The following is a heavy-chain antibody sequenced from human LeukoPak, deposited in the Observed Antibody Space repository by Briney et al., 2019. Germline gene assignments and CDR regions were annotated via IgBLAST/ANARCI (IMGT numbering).Heavy chain of an antibody. D-gene: IGHD3-22*01. CDR2: IYASGST. CDR1: GGSISSYY. J-gene: IGHJ4*02. V-gene: IGHV4-4*07. Sequence: SETLSLTCTVSGGSISSYYWSWIRQPAGKGLEWIGRIYASGSTNYNPSLKSRVTISVDTSKNQFSLKLSSVTAADTAVYYCARRARDRYYYDSSGPFDYWGQGTLVTVSS. CDR3: ARRARDRYYYDSSGPFDY.